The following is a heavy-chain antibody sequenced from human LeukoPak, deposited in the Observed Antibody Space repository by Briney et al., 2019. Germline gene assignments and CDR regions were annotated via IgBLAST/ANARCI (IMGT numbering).Heavy chain of an antibody. D-gene: IGHD3-3*01. CDR3: TTLRITIFGVDYYYMDV. CDR2: IKSKTDGGTT. V-gene: IGHV3-15*01. J-gene: IGHJ6*03. Sequence: GGSLRLSCAASGFTFSNAWMSWVRQAPGKGLEWVGRIKSKTDGGTTDYAAPVKGRFTISRDDSKNTLYLQMNSLKTEDTAVYYCTTLRITIFGVDYYYMDVWGKGTTVTVSS. CDR1: GFTFSNAW.